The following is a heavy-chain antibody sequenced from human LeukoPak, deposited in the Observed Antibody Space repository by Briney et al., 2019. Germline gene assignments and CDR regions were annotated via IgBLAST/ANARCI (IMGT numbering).Heavy chain of an antibody. Sequence: GGSLRLSCAASGFTFSSYGMHWVRQAPGKGLEWVAVISYDGSNKYYADSVKSRFTISRDNSKNTLYLQMNSLRAEDTAVYYCAKATSFDYWGQGTLVTVSS. CDR1: GFTFSSYG. CDR3: AKATSFDY. J-gene: IGHJ4*02. D-gene: IGHD5-24*01. CDR2: ISYDGSNK. V-gene: IGHV3-30*18.